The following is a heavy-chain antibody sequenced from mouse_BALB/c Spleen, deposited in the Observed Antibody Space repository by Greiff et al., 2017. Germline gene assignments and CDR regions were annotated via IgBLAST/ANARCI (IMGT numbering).Heavy chain of an antibody. J-gene: IGHJ3*01. Sequence: EVKLQESGPSLVKPSQTLSLTCSVTGDSITSGYWNWIRKFPGNKLEYMGYISYSGSTYYNPSLKSRISITRDTSKNQYYLQLNSVTTEDTATYYCARWGYDYDVWFAYWGQGTLVTVSA. V-gene: IGHV3-8*02. D-gene: IGHD2-4*01. CDR1: GDSITSGY. CDR3: ARWGYDYDVWFAY. CDR2: ISYSGST.